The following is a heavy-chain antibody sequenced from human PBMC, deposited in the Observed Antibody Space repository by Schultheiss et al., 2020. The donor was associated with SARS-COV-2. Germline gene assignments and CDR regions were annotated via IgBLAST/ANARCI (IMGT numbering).Heavy chain of an antibody. CDR3: ARDRHYDFWSGYYSYPYYYYGMDV. CDR2: IYYSGST. D-gene: IGHD3-3*01. Sequence: SETLSLTCTVSGGSISSGGYYWSWIRQHPGKGLEWIGYIYYSGSTNYNPSLKSRVTISVDTSKNQFSLKLSSVTAADTAVYYCARDRHYDFWSGYYSYPYYYYGMDVWGQGTTVTVSS. V-gene: IGHV4-61*08. J-gene: IGHJ6*02. CDR1: GGSISSGGYY.